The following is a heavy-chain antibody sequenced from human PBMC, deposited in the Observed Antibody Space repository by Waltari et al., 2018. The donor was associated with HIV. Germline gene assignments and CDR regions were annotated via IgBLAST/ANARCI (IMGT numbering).Heavy chain of an antibody. J-gene: IGHJ5*02. Sequence: QLQLQESGPGLVKSSETLSLTCTVSGGSMTSSSYYWGWIRQPPGKGLEWIGSMSYSVSTYNNASLRSRLTISVDTSKNQFSLKLTSVTAADTAMYYCARSFSGYSNYFDPWGQGTLVTVSS. CDR2: MSYSVST. CDR1: GGSMTSSSYY. CDR3: ARSFSGYSNYFDP. V-gene: IGHV4-39*01. D-gene: IGHD4-4*01.